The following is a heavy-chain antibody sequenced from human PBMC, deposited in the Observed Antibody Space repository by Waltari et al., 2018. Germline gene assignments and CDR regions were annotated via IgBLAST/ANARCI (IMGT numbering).Heavy chain of an antibody. CDR2: IYYSGST. Sequence: QVQLQESGPGLVKPSETLSLTCTVSGGSISSQYWSWIRQPPGKGLEWIGYIYYSGSTNYNPSLKSRVTISVDTSKNQFSLKLSSVTAADTAVYYCARGGGTMVQGAVGYWGQGTLVTVSS. CDR1: GGSISSQY. J-gene: IGHJ4*02. D-gene: IGHD3-10*01. V-gene: IGHV4-59*11. CDR3: ARGGGTMVQGAVGY.